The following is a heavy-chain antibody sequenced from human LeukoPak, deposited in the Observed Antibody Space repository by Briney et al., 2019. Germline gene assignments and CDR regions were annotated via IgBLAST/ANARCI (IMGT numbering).Heavy chain of an antibody. Sequence: ASVRVSCKASGYTFTSYGISWVRQAPGQGLEWMGWISSYNGNTNYAQTLQGRVTISTDTSTGTAYMQLRSLRSDDTAVYYCARRVAVARRDAFDIWGQGTMVTVSS. V-gene: IGHV1-18*01. CDR2: ISSYNGNT. D-gene: IGHD6-19*01. CDR3: ARRVAVARRDAFDI. CDR1: GYTFTSYG. J-gene: IGHJ3*02.